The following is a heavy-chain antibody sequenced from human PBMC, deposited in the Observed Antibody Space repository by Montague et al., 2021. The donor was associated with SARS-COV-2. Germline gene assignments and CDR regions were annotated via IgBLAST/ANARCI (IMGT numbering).Heavy chain of an antibody. J-gene: IGHJ3*02. Sequence: SETLSLTCTVSGGSTTGYYWSWLRRSPGKGLEWIAYIYDGGSVNYNPSLGSRVTISTDTSKNQLSPKVNSVTTADTAVYYCVRYHPYGGPPGAYDIWGQGTVVTVSS. D-gene: IGHD4-23*01. CDR2: IYDGGSV. CDR3: VRYHPYGGPPGAYDI. CDR1: GGSTTGYY. V-gene: IGHV4-59*01.